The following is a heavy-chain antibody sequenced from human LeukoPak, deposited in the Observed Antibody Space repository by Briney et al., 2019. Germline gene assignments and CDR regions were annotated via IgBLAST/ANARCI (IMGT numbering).Heavy chain of an antibody. D-gene: IGHD5-12*01. CDR2: ISTSSSYI. Sequence: PGGSLRLSCAASGFTFSSYSMNWVRQAPGKGLEWVSSISTSSSYIYYADSVKGRFTISRDNAKNSLYLQMNSLRAEDTAVYYCARLVADAFDIWGQGTMVTVSS. J-gene: IGHJ3*02. CDR1: GFTFSSYS. CDR3: ARLVADAFDI. V-gene: IGHV3-21*01.